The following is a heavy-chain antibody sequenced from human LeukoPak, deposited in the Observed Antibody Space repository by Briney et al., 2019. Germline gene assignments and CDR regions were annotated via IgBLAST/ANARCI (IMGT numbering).Heavy chain of an antibody. J-gene: IGHJ4*02. CDR3: ARGGPYYYDSSGYY. V-gene: IGHV4-59*01. CDR2: IYYSGST. Sequence: SETLSLTCTVSGGSISSYYWNWIRQPPGKGLEWIGYIYYSGSTNYNPSLKSRVTISLDTSQNQFSLKLSSVTAADTAVYYCARGGPYYYDSSGYYWGQGTLVTVSS. D-gene: IGHD3-22*01. CDR1: GGSISSYY.